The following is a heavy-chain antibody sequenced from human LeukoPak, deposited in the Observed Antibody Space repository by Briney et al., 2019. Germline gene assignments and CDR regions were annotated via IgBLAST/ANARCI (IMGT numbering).Heavy chain of an antibody. J-gene: IGHJ4*02. Sequence: PGGSLRLSCAASGFTVSSNYMTWVRQAPGKGLEWVSVTYSGGRTYYADSVKGRFTISRDNSKNTLYLQMNSLRAEDTAVYYCAKGGGMGSGYYPYYFDYWGQGTLVTVSS. CDR1: GFTVSSNY. D-gene: IGHD3-22*01. CDR3: AKGGGMGSGYYPYYFDY. CDR2: TYSGGRT. V-gene: IGHV3-53*05.